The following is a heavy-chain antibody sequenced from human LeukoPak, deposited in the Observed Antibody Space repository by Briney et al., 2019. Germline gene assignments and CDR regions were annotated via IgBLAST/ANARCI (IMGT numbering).Heavy chain of an antibody. CDR2: ISAYNGNT. D-gene: IGHD2/OR15-2a*01. Sequence: ASVTVCFTSSGYSFTSYGIGWVRQPPGQGLELMGWISAYNGNTNYAQKLQGRVTMTPDTPTSTVYMELRSLRSDDTAVYYCAFSRYYLQGNYYMCVWGKGNTVTVSS. V-gene: IGHV1-18*01. CDR3: AFSRYYLQGNYYMCV. J-gene: IGHJ6*03. CDR1: GYSFTSYG.